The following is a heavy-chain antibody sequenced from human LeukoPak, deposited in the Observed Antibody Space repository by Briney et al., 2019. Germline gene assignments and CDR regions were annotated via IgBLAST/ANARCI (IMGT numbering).Heavy chain of an antibody. J-gene: IGHJ6*03. CDR3: ARGMGGPSAPYYYYYMDV. D-gene: IGHD2-15*01. Sequence: SETLSLTCTVSGGSISSYYWSWIRQPAGKGLEWIGRIYTSGSTNYNPSLKSRVTISVDTSKNQFSLKLSSVTAADTAVYYCARGMGGPSAPYYYYYMDVWGKGTTVTVSS. V-gene: IGHV4-4*07. CDR1: GGSISSYY. CDR2: IYTSGST.